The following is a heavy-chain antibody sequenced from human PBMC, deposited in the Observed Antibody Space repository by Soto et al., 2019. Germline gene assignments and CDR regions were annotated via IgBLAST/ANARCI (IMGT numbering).Heavy chain of an antibody. V-gene: IGHV3-23*01. CDR2: ISGSGGDA. D-gene: IGHD3-3*01. CDR3: AKHDFWTLYNTGLDS. Sequence: PGGSLRLSCSASGFTFTSYAMSWVRQAPGKGLEWVSGISGSGGDAKSADSVKGLFTISRDNFKNMLYLQMNSLRAEDTAVYYCAKHDFWTLYNTGLDSWGQGTLVTVSS. J-gene: IGHJ4*02. CDR1: GFTFTSYA.